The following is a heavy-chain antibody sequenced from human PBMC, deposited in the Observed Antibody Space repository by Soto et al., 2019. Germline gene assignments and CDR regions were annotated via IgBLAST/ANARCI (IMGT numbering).Heavy chain of an antibody. V-gene: IGHV4-59*01. CDR2: IYYSGST. Sequence: PSETLSLTCTVSGGSISSYYWSWIRQPPGKGLEWIGYIYYSGSTNYNPSLKSRVTISVDTSKNQFSLKLSSVTAADTAVYYCARVRYCSGGGCYSRSTAYYYYYYMDVWGKGTTVTVSS. J-gene: IGHJ6*03. CDR3: ARVRYCSGGGCYSRSTAYYYYYYMDV. D-gene: IGHD2-15*01. CDR1: GGSISSYY.